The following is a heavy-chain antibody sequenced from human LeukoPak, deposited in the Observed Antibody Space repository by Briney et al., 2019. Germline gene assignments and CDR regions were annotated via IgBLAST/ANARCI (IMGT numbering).Heavy chain of an antibody. J-gene: IGHJ4*02. CDR1: GFTFSNYP. V-gene: IGHV3-23*01. Sequence: GGSLRLSCAASGFTFSNYPMSWIRQAPGKGPEWVSAISTSGDITYYADSVKGRFTISRDNSKNTLCLQMNSLRAEDTAVYYCARDHRYCSGDSCYLSDYWGQGTLVTVSS. D-gene: IGHD2-15*01. CDR2: ISTSGDIT. CDR3: ARDHRYCSGDSCYLSDY.